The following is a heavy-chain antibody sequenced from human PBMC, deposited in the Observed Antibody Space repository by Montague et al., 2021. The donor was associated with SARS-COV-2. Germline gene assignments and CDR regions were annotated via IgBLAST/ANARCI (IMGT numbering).Heavy chain of an antibody. CDR1: GYTRSQTI. Sequence: SVKVSCKVFGYTRSQTIMHWVRQAPGKGLEWMGSFDPEDGETVYTQTLQGRVAMTADPSTGTAYMELTSLISDDTAVYYCTTHSISGVVIYAFAFWGQGTMVTVSS. V-gene: IGHV1-24*01. J-gene: IGHJ3*01. CDR3: TTHSISGVVIYAFAF. D-gene: IGHD3-3*01. CDR2: FDPEDGET.